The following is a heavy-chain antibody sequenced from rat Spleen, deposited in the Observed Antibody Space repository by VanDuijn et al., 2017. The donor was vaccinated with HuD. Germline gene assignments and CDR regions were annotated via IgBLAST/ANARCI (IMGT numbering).Heavy chain of an antibody. CDR3: AMSGYYSSYTRLMDV. V-gene: IGHV5S13*01. CDR2: ISTGGGNT. Sequence: LKLSCAASGFTYSNYVMAWVRQAPTKGLEWVASISTGGGNTYYRDSVKGRFTISRDNAKNTLYLQMDSLRSEDTATYYCAMSGYYSSYTRLMDVWGQGASVTVSS. CDR1: GFTYSNYV. J-gene: IGHJ4*01. D-gene: IGHD1-2*01.